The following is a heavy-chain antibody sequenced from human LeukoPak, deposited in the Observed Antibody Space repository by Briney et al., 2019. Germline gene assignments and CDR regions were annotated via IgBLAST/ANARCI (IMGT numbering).Heavy chain of an antibody. V-gene: IGHV1-18*01. Sequence: GASVKVSCKASGYTFTSYGISWVRQAPGQGLDWIGWISAYNGNTNYAQKLQGRVTMTTDTSTSTASMELRSLRSDDTAVSYCARAGQQLVSYFQHWGQGTLVTVSS. CDR1: GYTFTSYG. CDR3: ARAGQQLVSYFQH. CDR2: ISAYNGNT. J-gene: IGHJ1*01. D-gene: IGHD6-13*01.